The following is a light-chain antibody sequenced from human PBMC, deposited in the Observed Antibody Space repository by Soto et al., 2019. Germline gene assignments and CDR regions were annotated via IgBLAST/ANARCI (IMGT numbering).Light chain of an antibody. CDR3: QQRGNWPPFT. J-gene: IGKJ3*01. CDR1: LTVTNNY. V-gene: IGKV3D-20*02. Sequence: EIVLTHSPDTLSLSPGERATLSCRASLTVTNNYLAWYQQKAGQAPRLVIYDASTRATGIPDRFSASGSGTDFTLTISRLEPEDFAVYYCQQRGNWPPFTFGPGTRVDIK. CDR2: DAS.